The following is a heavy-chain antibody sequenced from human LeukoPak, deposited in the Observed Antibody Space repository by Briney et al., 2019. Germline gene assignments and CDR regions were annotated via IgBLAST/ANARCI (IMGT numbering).Heavy chain of an antibody. CDR2: ISYSGST. J-gene: IGHJ4*02. D-gene: IGHD3-16*02. CDR1: GGSISSYY. Sequence: SETLSLTCTVSGGSISSYYWSWIRQPPGKGLEWIGYISYSGSTNYNPSLKSRVTLSVDTSKNQLSLKLNSVTAADTAVYYCARYIWGSYPTFEDYWGQGSLVTVPS. CDR3: ARYIWGSYPTFEDY. V-gene: IGHV4-59*01.